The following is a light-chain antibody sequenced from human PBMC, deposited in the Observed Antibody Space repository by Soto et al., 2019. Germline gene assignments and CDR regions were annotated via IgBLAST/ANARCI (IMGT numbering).Light chain of an antibody. CDR1: SSNIGDYH. J-gene: IGLJ2*01. CDR2: SSH. V-gene: IGLV1-44*01. CDR3: AAWDDSLNGVV. Sequence: QSVLTQPPSASGTPGQRVTISCSGSSSNIGDYHVHWYQRLPGAAPKVLIHSSHQRPSGVPDRFSGSKSGTSASLAISGLQSEDEADYYCAAWDDSLNGVVFGGGTKLTVL.